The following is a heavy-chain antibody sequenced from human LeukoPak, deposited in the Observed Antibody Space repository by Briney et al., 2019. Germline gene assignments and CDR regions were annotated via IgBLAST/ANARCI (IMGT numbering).Heavy chain of an antibody. CDR2: IKSKTDGGTT. J-gene: IGHJ4*02. CDR1: GFTFSNAW. CDR3: TTDGSNIAAAGTLFY. D-gene: IGHD6-13*01. Sequence: GGSLRLSCAASGFTFSNAWMSWVRQAPGKGLERVGRIKSKTDGGTTDYAAPVKGRFTISRDDSRNTLYLQMNGLKTEDTAVYYCTTDGSNIAAAGTLFYWGQGTLVTVSS. V-gene: IGHV3-15*01.